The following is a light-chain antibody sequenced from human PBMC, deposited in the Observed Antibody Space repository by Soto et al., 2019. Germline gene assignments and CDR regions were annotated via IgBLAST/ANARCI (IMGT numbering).Light chain of an antibody. CDR3: HQYENWA. CDR1: QSVSNNY. Sequence: EIVLTQSPGTLSLSPGERATLSCRASQSVSNNYLAWYQQKPGQAPRLLIYGASNRATGIPDRFSGSGSGTDFTLTISRLEPEDFAVYYCHQYENWAFGQGTKVDIK. CDR2: GAS. J-gene: IGKJ1*01. V-gene: IGKV3-20*01.